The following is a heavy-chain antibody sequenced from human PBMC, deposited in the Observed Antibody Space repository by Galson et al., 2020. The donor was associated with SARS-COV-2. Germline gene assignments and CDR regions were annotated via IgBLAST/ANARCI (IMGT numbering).Heavy chain of an antibody. CDR1: GYTFTGYY. CDR3: ARVPYCSSTSCYSGLDYYFDY. CDR2: INPNSGGT. J-gene: IGHJ4*02. D-gene: IGHD2-2*01. V-gene: IGHV1-2*02. Sequence: ASVKVSCKASGYTFTGYYMHWVRQAPGQGLKWMGWINPNSGGTNYAQKFQGRVTMTRDTSISTAYMELSRLRSDDTAVYYCARVPYCSSTSCYSGLDYYFDYWGQGTLVTVSS.